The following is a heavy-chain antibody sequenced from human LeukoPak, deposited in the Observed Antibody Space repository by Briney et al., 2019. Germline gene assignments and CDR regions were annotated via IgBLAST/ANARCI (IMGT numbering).Heavy chain of an antibody. Sequence: SETLSLTCTLSGRSIYSHYGICIRQPPGKALEWIGYIYYSGSTNYNLSLKSRITISVDKSKYQFSLKLSSVTPADTAVYYSARMRKGSIHDAFDIWGQGAMVTVSS. CDR3: ARMRKGSIHDAFDI. CDR1: GRSIYSHY. J-gene: IGHJ3*02. D-gene: IGHD1-26*01. V-gene: IGHV4-59*11. CDR2: IYYSGST.